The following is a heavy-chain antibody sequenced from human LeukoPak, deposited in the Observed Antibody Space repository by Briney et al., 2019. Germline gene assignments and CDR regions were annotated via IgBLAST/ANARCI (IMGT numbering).Heavy chain of an antibody. CDR1: GFTFSSYA. J-gene: IGHJ2*01. CDR3: ARAAGSGWYGWYFDF. V-gene: IGHV3-30*14. D-gene: IGHD6-19*01. Sequence: GGSLRLSCAASGFTFSSYAMHWVRQAPGKGLEWVAVISYDGSNKYYADSVKGRFTISRDNSKNTLYLQMNSLRAEDTAVYYCARAAGSGWYGWYFDFWGRGTLVTVSS. CDR2: ISYDGSNK.